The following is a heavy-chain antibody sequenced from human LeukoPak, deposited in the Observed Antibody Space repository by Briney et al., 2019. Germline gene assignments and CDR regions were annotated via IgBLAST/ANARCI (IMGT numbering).Heavy chain of an antibody. V-gene: IGHV3-23*01. CDR2: ISDNT. CDR1: GFTFSTYA. J-gene: IGHJ4*02. CDR3: AKGQGSGVYKYNFDY. Sequence: GGSLRLSCAVSGFTFSTYAMAWVRQAPGKGLEWVSGISDNTYYADSVRGRFTISRDSSKNTLWLLMNSLRAEDTAVYYCAKGQGSGVYKYNFDYWGQGILVTVSS. D-gene: IGHD3-10*01.